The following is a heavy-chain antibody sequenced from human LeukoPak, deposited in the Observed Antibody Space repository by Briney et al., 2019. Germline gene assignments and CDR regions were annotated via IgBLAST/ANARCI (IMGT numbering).Heavy chain of an antibody. CDR3: ARARYFDSSARAFDI. Sequence: GGSLRLSCAASGFTFSRYWMSWARQAPGKGLEWVAKIKQDGSDKYYVDSVKGRFTISRDNAKNTLYLQMNSLRVEDTAVYYCARARYFDSSARAFDIWGQGTMVTVSS. CDR2: IKQDGSDK. V-gene: IGHV3-7*01. CDR1: GFTFSRYW. J-gene: IGHJ3*02. D-gene: IGHD3-22*01.